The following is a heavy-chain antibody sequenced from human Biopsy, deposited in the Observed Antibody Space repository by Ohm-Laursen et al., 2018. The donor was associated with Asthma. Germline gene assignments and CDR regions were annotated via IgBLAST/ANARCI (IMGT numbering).Heavy chain of an antibody. J-gene: IGHJ5*02. CDR2: IYYSGST. CDR1: GGSINIGDYY. D-gene: IGHD4-17*01. Sequence: SETLSLTCTVPGGSINIGDYYWSWIRQHPGKGLEWIGYIYYSGSTYYNPSLKSRVSILIDTSKNQFSLRLSSVTAADTAVYYCARTTYGDDGFDPWGQGTLVTVSS. V-gene: IGHV4-31*03. CDR3: ARTTYGDDGFDP.